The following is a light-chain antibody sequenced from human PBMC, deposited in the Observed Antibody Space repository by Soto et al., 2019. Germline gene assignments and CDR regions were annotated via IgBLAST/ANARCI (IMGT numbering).Light chain of an antibody. Sequence: QSALTQPRSVSESPGQSVTISCTGASSDVGGYDYVSWYQQHPGKAPKLIIYDARERPSGVPHRFSGSKSGNPASLTISGLQAEDVADYYCCSYAGSYTYVFGTGTKVTVL. V-gene: IGLV2-11*01. CDR3: CSYAGSYTYV. J-gene: IGLJ1*01. CDR2: DAR. CDR1: SSDVGGYDY.